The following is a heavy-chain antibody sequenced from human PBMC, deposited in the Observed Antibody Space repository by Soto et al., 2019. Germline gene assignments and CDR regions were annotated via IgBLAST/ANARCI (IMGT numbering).Heavy chain of an antibody. CDR1: GYTFSSYG. J-gene: IGHJ5*02. V-gene: IGHV1-18*04. Sequence: ASVKVSCKASGYTFSSYGINWVRQAPGQGPEWMGWVSPNNGNTNYAQKFQGRVTMTTDTSTSTAYMELKSLRYDDTAQYFCARAPPSSSSAGVSVSWGQGTLVTVS. CDR2: VSPNNGNT. CDR3: ARAPPSSSSAGVSVS. D-gene: IGHD6-6*01.